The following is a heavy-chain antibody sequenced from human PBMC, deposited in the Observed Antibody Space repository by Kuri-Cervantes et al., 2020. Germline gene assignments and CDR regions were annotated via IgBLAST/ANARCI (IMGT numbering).Heavy chain of an antibody. CDR2: INPHSGGT. D-gene: IGHD6-6*01. J-gene: IGHJ4*02. V-gene: IGHV1-2*04. Sequence: ASVKVSCKASGYTFTTYDINWVRQAPGQGLEWMGWINPHSGGTNYARRFQGWVTMTRDSSISTAYMELSRLRSDDTAVYYCARDASGYSNSPTFDYWGQGTLVTVSS. CDR3: ARDASGYSNSPTFDY. CDR1: GYTFTTYD.